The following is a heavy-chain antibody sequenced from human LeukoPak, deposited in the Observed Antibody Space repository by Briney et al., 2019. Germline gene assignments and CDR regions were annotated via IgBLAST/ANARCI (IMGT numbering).Heavy chain of an antibody. CDR1: GFTSSGYW. CDR2: ISSSGSSI. J-gene: IGHJ3*02. Sequence: PGGSLRLSCAASGFTSSGYWMNWVRQAPGKGLEWVSYISSSGSSIYYADSVKGRFTISRDNAKKSLYLQMHSLRAEDTAVYYCARDSHKFDSSGYYPDAFDIWGQGTMVTVSS. D-gene: IGHD3-22*01. CDR3: ARDSHKFDSSGYYPDAFDI. V-gene: IGHV3-48*04.